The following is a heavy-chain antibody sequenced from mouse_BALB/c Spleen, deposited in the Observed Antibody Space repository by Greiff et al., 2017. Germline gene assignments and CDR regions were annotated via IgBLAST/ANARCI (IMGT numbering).Heavy chain of an antibody. D-gene: IGHD1-1*01. CDR2: IDTSDSYT. J-gene: IGHJ4*01. CDR1: GYTFTDYW. Sequence: QVQLKQSGAELVMPGASVKMSCKASGYTFTDYWMHWVKQRPGQGLEWIGAIDTSDSYTSYNQKFKGKATLTVDESSSTAYMQLSSLTSEDSAVYYCARRGSSYVGDYYAMDYWGQGTSVTVSS. CDR3: ARRGSSYVGDYYAMDY. V-gene: IGHV1-69*01.